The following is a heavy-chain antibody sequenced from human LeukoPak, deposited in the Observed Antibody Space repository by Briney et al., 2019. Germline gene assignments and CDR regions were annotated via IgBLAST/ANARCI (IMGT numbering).Heavy chain of an antibody. J-gene: IGHJ6*02. CDR3: ARGLPNYYGMHV. Sequence: GGSLRLSCAASGFTFSSYSMNWVRQAPGKGLEWVSSISSSSSYIYYADSVKGRFTISRDNAKNSLYLQMNSLRTEDTAVYYCARGLPNYYGMHVWGQGTTVTVSS. CDR1: GFTFSSYS. CDR2: ISSSSSYI. V-gene: IGHV3-21*01.